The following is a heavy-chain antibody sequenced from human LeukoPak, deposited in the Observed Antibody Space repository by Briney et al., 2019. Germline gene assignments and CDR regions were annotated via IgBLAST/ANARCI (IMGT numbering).Heavy chain of an antibody. J-gene: IGHJ4*02. CDR2: ISGSGGGT. CDR1: GFTFSSYW. Sequence: GGSLRLSCAASGFTFSSYWMHWVRQAPGKGLEWVSGISGSGGGTNYADSVKGRFTTSRDNSKNTLYLQMNSLRAEDTAVYYCAKGDIVVVPAVIDYWGQGTLVTVSS. D-gene: IGHD2-2*01. CDR3: AKGDIVVVPAVIDY. V-gene: IGHV3-23*01.